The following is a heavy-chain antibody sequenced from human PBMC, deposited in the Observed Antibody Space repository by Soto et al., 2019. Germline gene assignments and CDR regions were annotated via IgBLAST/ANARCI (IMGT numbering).Heavy chain of an antibody. Sequence: EAQLVESGGGLVQPGGSLRLSCAASGFTFTSHWMSWVRQAPGKGLEWVANIKGDGSEKSYVDSVKGRFTISRDNAKKPMNLHMNSLSAEDTAVYYYAREALKCAGDGFDYWGQGTLVTVSS. CDR2: IKGDGSEK. J-gene: IGHJ4*02. D-gene: IGHD4-17*01. V-gene: IGHV3-7*05. CDR3: AREALKCAGDGFDY. CDR1: GFTFTSHW.